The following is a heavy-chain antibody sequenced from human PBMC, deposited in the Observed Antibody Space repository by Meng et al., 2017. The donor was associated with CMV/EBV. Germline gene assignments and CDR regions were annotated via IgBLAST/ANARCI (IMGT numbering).Heavy chain of an antibody. CDR2: INYSGST. J-gene: IGHJ4*02. Sequence: APLQHGGGGVLMPSETLSLPCAVYGGSFSVFYWSWIRQPPGKGLEWIGEINYSGSTNYNPSLKSRVTISVDTSKNQFSLKLSSVTAADTAVYYCARVWDSGWDYWGQGTLVTVSS. V-gene: IGHV4-34*01. D-gene: IGHD3-22*01. CDR3: ARVWDSGWDY. CDR1: GGSFSVFY.